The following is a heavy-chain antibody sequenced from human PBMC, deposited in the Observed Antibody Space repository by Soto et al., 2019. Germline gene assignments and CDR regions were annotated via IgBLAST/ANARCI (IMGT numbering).Heavy chain of an antibody. V-gene: IGHV1-69*06. CDR3: ARSHPQSGSLMKIFDY. CDR2: IIPFFDTA. D-gene: IGHD3-16*01. Sequence: SVKVSCKAAGGTFSRNAISWVRQAPGQGLEWMGGIIPFFDTANYAKKFQGRVTASADKATSTADMELSSLTSEDTAVYYCARSHPQSGSLMKIFDYPGQGSLVIVS. CDR1: GGTFSRNA. J-gene: IGHJ4*02.